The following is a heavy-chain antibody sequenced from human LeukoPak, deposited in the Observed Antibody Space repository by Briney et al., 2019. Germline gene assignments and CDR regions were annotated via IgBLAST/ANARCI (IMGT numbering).Heavy chain of an antibody. J-gene: IGHJ4*02. V-gene: IGHV3-23*01. Sequence: GGSLRLSCAASGFTFSSYAMSWVRQAPGEGLEWVSAISGSGGSTYYADSVKGRFTISRGNAKNSLFLQMSSLRAEDTAVYYCASRPYDNSGYYYVWGQGTLVTVSS. CDR1: GFTFSSYA. CDR3: ASRPYDNSGYYYV. D-gene: IGHD3-22*01. CDR2: ISGSGGST.